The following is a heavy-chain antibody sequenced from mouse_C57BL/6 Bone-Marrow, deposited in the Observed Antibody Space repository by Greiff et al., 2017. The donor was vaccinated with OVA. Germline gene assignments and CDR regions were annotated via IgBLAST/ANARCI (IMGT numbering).Heavy chain of an antibody. V-gene: IGHV14-4*01. J-gene: IGHJ3*01. Sequence: EVQLQQSGAELVRPGASVKLSCTASGFNIKDDYMHWVKQRPEQGLEWIGWIDPENGDTEYASKFQGKATITADTSSNTAYLQLSSLTSEDTAVYYCTTYYSSYVAWFAYWGQGTLVTVSA. CDR2: IDPENGDT. CDR1: GFNIKDDY. CDR3: TTYYSSYVAWFAY. D-gene: IGHD2-5*01.